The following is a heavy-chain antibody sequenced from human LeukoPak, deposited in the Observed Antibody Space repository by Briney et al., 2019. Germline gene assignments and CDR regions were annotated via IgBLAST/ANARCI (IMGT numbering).Heavy chain of an antibody. J-gene: IGHJ4*02. V-gene: IGHV4-61*02. Sequence: SQTLSLTCTVSGGSLSSGSYYWSWIRQPAGKGLEWIGRIYTSGSTNYNPSLKSRVTISVDTSKNQFSLKLSSVTAADTAVYYCARDCYDFWSGCGFDYWGQGTLVTVSS. D-gene: IGHD3-3*01. CDR2: IYTSGST. CDR1: GGSLSSGSYY. CDR3: ARDCYDFWSGCGFDY.